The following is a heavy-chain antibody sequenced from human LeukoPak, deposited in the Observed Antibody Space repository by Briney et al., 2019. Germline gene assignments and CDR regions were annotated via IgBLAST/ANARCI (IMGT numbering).Heavy chain of an antibody. J-gene: IGHJ6*03. CDR2: IYNSGIT. D-gene: IGHD4/OR15-4a*01. Sequence: IPSETLSLTCTVSGGSVSSHFWSWIRQPPGKGLEWIGYIYNSGITNYNPSLKSRVTMSVDTSKNQFSLMLRSVTAADTAVYYCARDHLPAGAPGYYMDVWGKGTTVTVSS. V-gene: IGHV4-59*02. CDR3: ARDHLPAGAPGYYMDV. CDR1: GGSVSSHF.